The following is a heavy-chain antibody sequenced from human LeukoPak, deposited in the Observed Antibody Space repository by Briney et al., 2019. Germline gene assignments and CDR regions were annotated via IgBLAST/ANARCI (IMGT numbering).Heavy chain of an antibody. J-gene: IGHJ4*02. Sequence: ASVKVSCKASGYTFTSYGIGWVRQAPGQGLEWMGWISAYNGNTNYAQKLQGRVTMTTDTSTSTAYMELRSLRSDDTAVYYCARVDSSGWYNYFDYWGQGTLVTVSS. CDR1: GYTFTSYG. V-gene: IGHV1-18*01. CDR2: ISAYNGNT. CDR3: ARVDSSGWYNYFDY. D-gene: IGHD6-19*01.